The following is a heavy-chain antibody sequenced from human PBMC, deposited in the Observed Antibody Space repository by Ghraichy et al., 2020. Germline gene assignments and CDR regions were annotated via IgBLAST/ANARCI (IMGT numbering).Heavy chain of an antibody. CDR2: VYYNGST. J-gene: IGHJ5*02. D-gene: IGHD3-22*01. V-gene: IGHV4-4*02. CDR1: GGSIRSYHW. Sequence: SETLSLTCAVSGGSIRSYHWWSWGRQPPGKGLEWIGEVYYNGSTNCNPSLKSRVTMSVDMSKNQFSLRLTSVTAADTAVYYCTREAFTFIENWFDPWGPGTLVTVSS. CDR3: TREAFTFIENWFDP.